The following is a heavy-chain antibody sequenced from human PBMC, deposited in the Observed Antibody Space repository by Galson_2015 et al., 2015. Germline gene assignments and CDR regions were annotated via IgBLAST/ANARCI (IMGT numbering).Heavy chain of an antibody. CDR1: GFMFDGYA. Sequence: SLRLSCAASGFMFDGYAFHWVRQAPGKGLEWVSGISWDSGSIGYADSVKGRFTISRDDSKNTLYLQMNSLRAEDTAMYYCAKGVGSDFYYANDYWGRGTLVTVSS. D-gene: IGHD3-22*01. CDR2: ISWDSGSI. V-gene: IGHV3-9*01. J-gene: IGHJ4*02. CDR3: AKGVGSDFYYANDY.